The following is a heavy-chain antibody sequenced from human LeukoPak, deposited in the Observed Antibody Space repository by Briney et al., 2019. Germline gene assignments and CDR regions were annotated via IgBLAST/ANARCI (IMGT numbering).Heavy chain of an antibody. Sequence: GESLKISCKGSGYSFTSYWIGWVRQMPGKGLEWMGIIYPGDSDTRYSPSFQGQVTISADKSISTAHLQWSSLKASDTAMYYCARLEIGSGYYPNWFDPWGQGTLVTVSS. CDR3: ARLEIGSGYYPNWFDP. V-gene: IGHV5-51*01. CDR1: GYSFTSYW. D-gene: IGHD3-22*01. CDR2: IYPGDSDT. J-gene: IGHJ5*02.